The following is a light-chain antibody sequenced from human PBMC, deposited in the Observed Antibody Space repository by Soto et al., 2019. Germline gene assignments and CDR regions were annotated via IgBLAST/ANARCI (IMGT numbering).Light chain of an antibody. CDR3: QQYGSSPQWT. CDR1: QSVSSSY. Sequence: EIVLTQSPGTLSLSPGERATLSCRASQSVSSSYLAWYQQKPGQAPRLLIYGASSRATGIPDRFSGSGSGTDFNLTITRLEPEDFAVYYCQQYGSSPQWTFGQGTKVDI. CDR2: GAS. J-gene: IGKJ1*01. V-gene: IGKV3-20*01.